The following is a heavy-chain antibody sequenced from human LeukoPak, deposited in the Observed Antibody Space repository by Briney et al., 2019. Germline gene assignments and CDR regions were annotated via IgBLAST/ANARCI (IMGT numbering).Heavy chain of an antibody. Sequence: ASVKVSCQASGYSFTSYGITWVRQAPGQGLEWMGWISTYNGDTNYVQKLQGRVTLTTDTSTSTAYMELRSLKSDDTAVYYCARDSVRIPMVRGAAPMDNWGQGTLVSVSS. J-gene: IGHJ4*02. CDR2: ISTYNGDT. V-gene: IGHV1-18*01. D-gene: IGHD3-10*01. CDR3: ARDSVRIPMVRGAAPMDN. CDR1: GYSFTSYG.